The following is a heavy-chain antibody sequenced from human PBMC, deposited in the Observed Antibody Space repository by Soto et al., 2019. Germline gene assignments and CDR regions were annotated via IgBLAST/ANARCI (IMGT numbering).Heavy chain of an antibody. Sequence: ASVKVSCKASGYTFTSYYMHWVRRAPGQGLEWMGIINPSGGSTSYAQKFQGRVTMTRDTSTSTVYMELSSLRSEDTAVYYCARTAGTIFGVVIVLDYGGRGPLVTVSS. CDR2: INPSGGST. D-gene: IGHD3-3*01. CDR3: ARTAGTIFGVVIVLDY. V-gene: IGHV1-46*01. J-gene: IGHJ4*02. CDR1: GYTFTSYY.